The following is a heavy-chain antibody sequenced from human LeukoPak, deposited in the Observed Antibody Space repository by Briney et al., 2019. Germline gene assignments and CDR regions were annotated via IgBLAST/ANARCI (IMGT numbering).Heavy chain of an antibody. CDR1: GGSISSGGYY. Sequence: SQTLSLTCTVSGGSISSGGYYWSWIRQHPGKGLEWIGYIYYSGSTYYNPSLKSRVTISVDTSKNQFSLKLSSVTAADTAVYYCARAAGITYYYYMAVWGKGTTVTVSS. CDR3: ARAAGITYYYYMAV. CDR2: IYYSGST. J-gene: IGHJ6*03. D-gene: IGHD3-10*01. V-gene: IGHV4-31*03.